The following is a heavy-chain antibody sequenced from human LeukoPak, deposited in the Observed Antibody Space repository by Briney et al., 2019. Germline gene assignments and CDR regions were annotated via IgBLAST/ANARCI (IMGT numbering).Heavy chain of an antibody. D-gene: IGHD3-22*01. J-gene: IGHJ4*02. V-gene: IGHV4-59*08. Sequence: SETLSLTCTVSGGSISSYYWSWIRQPPGKGLEWIGYIYYSGSTYYNPSLKSRVTISVDTSKNQFSLKLSSVTAADTAVYYCARVGYYEKNYYFDYWGQGTLVTVSS. CDR2: IYYSGST. CDR1: GGSISSYY. CDR3: ARVGYYEKNYYFDY.